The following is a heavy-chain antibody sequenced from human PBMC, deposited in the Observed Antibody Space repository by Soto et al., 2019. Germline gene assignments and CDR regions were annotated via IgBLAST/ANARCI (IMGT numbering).Heavy chain of an antibody. CDR2: IRGSGSST. CDR1: GFTFGGFV. D-gene: IGHD1-1*01. CDR3: ANSRSVSWNRAPPPNRFHP. V-gene: IGHV3-23*01. J-gene: IGHJ5*02. Sequence: EVQLLESGGGLVQPGGSLRLSCAASGFTFGGFVMNWVRQAPGRGLEWVSSIRGSGSSTYYADSVKGRFTSSRDNSQGTVFLQLESLRGEDTAVYSCANSRSVSWNRAPPPNRFHPWGQGTQVTVSS.